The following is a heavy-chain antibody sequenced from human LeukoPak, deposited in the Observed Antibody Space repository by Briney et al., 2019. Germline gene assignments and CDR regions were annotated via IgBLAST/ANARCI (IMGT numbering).Heavy chain of an antibody. D-gene: IGHD2-2*01. Sequence: GGSLRLSCAASGFTFSSYSMNWVRQAPGKGLESFSSISSSSSYIYYADSVKGRFTISRDNAKDSLYLQMNSLRAEDTAVYYCARGPGGQDIVVVPAAMPWDYWGQGTLVTVSS. CDR1: GFTFSSYS. CDR2: ISSSSSYI. J-gene: IGHJ4*02. CDR3: ARGPGGQDIVVVPAAMPWDY. V-gene: IGHV3-21*01.